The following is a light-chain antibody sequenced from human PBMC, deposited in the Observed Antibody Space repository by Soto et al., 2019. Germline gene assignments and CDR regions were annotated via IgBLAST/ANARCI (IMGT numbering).Light chain of an antibody. V-gene: IGKV1-5*01. CDR1: QSVSTW. Sequence: DIQMTQSPSTLSASVGDRVTITCRASQSVSTWLAWYQQKPGRAPKLLIFDASNLESGVPSRFSGSGSGTEFTLTVSSLQTDDFATYYCQQYTSYSLTFGQGTRVAIK. J-gene: IGKJ1*01. CDR2: DAS. CDR3: QQYTSYSLT.